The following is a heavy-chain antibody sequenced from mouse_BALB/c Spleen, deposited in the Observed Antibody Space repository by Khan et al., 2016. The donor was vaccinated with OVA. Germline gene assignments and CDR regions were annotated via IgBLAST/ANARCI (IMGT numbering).Heavy chain of an antibody. V-gene: IGHV1S136*01. CDR3: VRALYYYGSSYEGFAY. CDR1: GYAFTSYV. Sequence: EVQLQQSGPELVKPGASVKMSCKASGYAFTSYVMHWVKQKPGQGLEWIGYIHPYTYDDKYNEKFQGKATLTSDKSSSTAYMELSSLTSEDSAVYYCVRALYYYGSSYEGFAYWGQGTLVTVSA. CDR2: IHPYTYDD. D-gene: IGHD1-1*01. J-gene: IGHJ3*01.